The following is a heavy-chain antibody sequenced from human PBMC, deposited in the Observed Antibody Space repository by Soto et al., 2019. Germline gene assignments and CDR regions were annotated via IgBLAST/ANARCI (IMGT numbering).Heavy chain of an antibody. V-gene: IGHV3-72*01. CDR2: IRNKANNYAT. CDR1: GFTFRDHY. D-gene: IGHD1-26*01. CDR3: ARGWALGELLPGACDY. J-gene: IGHJ4*02. Sequence: EVQLVESGGGLVQPGGSLRLSCAASGFTFRDHYMDWVRQAPGKGLEWVGRIRNKANNYATEYAASVKDRFTISRDDSKTSLYLQMNSLKNEDTAVYYCARGWALGELLPGACDYWGQGILVTVSS.